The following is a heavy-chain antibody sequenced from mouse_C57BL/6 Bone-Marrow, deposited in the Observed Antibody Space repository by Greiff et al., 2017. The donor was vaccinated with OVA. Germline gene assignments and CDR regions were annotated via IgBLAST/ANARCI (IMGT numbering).Heavy chain of an antibody. J-gene: IGHJ1*03. V-gene: IGHV1-81*01. CDR1: GYTFTSYG. Sequence: VKLMESGAELARPGASVKLSCKASGYTFTSYGISWVKQRTGQGLEWIGEIYPRSGNTYYNEKFKGKATLTADKSSSTAYMELRSLTSEDSAVYFCARDYYYGSSYRYFDVWGTGTTVTVSS. CDR2: IYPRSGNT. CDR3: ARDYYYGSSYRYFDV. D-gene: IGHD1-1*01.